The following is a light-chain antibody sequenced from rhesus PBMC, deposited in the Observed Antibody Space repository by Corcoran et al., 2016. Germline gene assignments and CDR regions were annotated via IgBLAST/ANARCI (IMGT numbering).Light chain of an antibody. CDR2: DAS. CDR1: QDIISY. V-gene: IGKV1-28*03. CDR3: LHHNNYPWT. Sequence: DIQMTQSPSSLSASVGDTVTITCRASQDIISYLNWFQQKPGKAPNLLIYDASRLQSGVPSRFSGSGSGTDFTLTINSLQPEDFATYFCLHHNNYPWTFGQGTKVEIK. J-gene: IGKJ1*01.